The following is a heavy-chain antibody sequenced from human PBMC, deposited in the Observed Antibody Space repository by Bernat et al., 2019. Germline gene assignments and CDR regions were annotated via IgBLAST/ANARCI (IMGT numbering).Heavy chain of an antibody. CDR2: IRSKAYGGTT. Sequence: EVQLVESGGGLVQPGRSLRLSCTASGFTFGDYAMSWVRQAPGKGLEWVGFIRSKAYGGTTEYAASVKGRFSISRDDSKSIAYLQMNSLKTEDTAVYYCTRVGYNWHYENWFDPWGQGTLVTVSS. J-gene: IGHJ5*02. CDR1: GFTFGDYA. CDR3: TRVGYNWHYENWFDP. D-gene: IGHD1-7*01. V-gene: IGHV3-49*04.